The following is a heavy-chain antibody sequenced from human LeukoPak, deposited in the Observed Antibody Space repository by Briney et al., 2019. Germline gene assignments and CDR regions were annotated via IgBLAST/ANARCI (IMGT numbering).Heavy chain of an antibody. D-gene: IGHD2-21*02. CDR3: ARGYCSGDCYRTFSFFDY. J-gene: IGHJ4*02. CDR2: VSTTASTI. Sequence: GGSLRLSCAASGFTFSSYSMNWVRQAPGKGLEWVSYVSTTASTIYYADSLKGRFTLSRDNAKNSLDLQMNSLRAEDTAVYYCARGYCSGDCYRTFSFFDYWGQGILVTVSS. V-gene: IGHV3-48*04. CDR1: GFTFSSYS.